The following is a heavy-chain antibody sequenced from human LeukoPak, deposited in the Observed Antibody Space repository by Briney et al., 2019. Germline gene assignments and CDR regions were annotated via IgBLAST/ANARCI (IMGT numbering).Heavy chain of an antibody. J-gene: IGHJ3*02. Sequence: SETLSLTCTVSGGSVSSSSYYWGWIRQPPGKGLEWIGSIYYSGSTYYNPSLKSRVTISVDTSKNQFSLKLSSVTAADTAVYYCARLQAAMVTFFAFDIWGQGTMVTVSS. CDR2: IYYSGST. CDR1: GGSVSSSSYY. V-gene: IGHV4-39*01. CDR3: ARLQAAMVTFFAFDI. D-gene: IGHD5-18*01.